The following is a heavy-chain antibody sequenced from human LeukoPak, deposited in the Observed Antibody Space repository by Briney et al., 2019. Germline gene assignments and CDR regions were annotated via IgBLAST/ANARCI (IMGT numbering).Heavy chain of an antibody. CDR2: IYYSGTS. J-gene: IGHJ4*02. V-gene: IGHV4-39*01. Sequence: KSSETLSLTRTVSGGSISISNYYWGWIRQPPGKGLEWIASIYYSGTSYYNPSLKSRVTISVDTSKSQFSLELSSVTAADTAVYYCARTPLTYFDYWGQGTLVTVSS. CDR1: GGSISISNYY. D-gene: IGHD2-15*01. CDR3: ARTPLTYFDY.